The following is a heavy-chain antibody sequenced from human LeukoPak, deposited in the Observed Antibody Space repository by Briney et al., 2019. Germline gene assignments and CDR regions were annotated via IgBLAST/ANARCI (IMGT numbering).Heavy chain of an antibody. J-gene: IGHJ4*02. CDR1: GFTFSGYW. Sequence: GGSLTLSCTASGFTFSGYWMNWVRQAPGKGLVWVSRIGSDGGSTTYADSVKGRFTISRDNAKNTLYLQMTSLRAEDTAVYYCARGGSGNFYYWGQGTLVTVSS. CDR2: IGSDGGST. V-gene: IGHV3-74*03. D-gene: IGHD1-26*01. CDR3: ARGGSGNFYY.